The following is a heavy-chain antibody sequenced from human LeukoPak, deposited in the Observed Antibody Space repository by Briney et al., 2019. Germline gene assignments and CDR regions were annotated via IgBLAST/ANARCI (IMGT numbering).Heavy chain of an antibody. J-gene: IGHJ4*02. D-gene: IGHD3-10*01. CDR2: IIPILGIA. CDR1: GGTFSSYT. CDR3: ARTMVRGVMSMYYFDY. Sequence: SVKVSCKASGGTFSSYTISWVRQAPGQGLEWMGRIIPILGIANYAQKFQGRVTITADKSTSTAYMELSSLRSKDTAVYYCARTMVRGVMSMYYFDYWGQGTLVTVSS. V-gene: IGHV1-69*02.